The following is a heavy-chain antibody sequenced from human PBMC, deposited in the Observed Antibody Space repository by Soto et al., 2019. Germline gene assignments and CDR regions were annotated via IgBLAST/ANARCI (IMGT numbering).Heavy chain of an antibody. CDR2: VYYTGTT. CDR3: ARDLAAFPRAFDY. CDR1: GGSISSYF. V-gene: IGHV4-59*01. J-gene: IGHJ4*02. D-gene: IGHD6-13*01. Sequence: PSETLSLTCTVSGGSISSYFYIWVRQPPGKGLEWIGSVYYTGTTDYNPSLKSRVTISVDTSKTQFSLNLRSVTAADPAVYYCARDLAAFPRAFDYWGRGTLVPVSS.